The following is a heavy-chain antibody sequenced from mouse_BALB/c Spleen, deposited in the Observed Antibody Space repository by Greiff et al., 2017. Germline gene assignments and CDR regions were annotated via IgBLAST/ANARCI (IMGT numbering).Heavy chain of an antibody. CDR2: ISYSGST. CDR3: ASPYYYGSSSYAMDY. Sequence: EVKLMESGPGLVKPSQSLSLTCTVTGYSITSDYAWNWIRQFPGNKLEWMGYISYSGSTSYNPSLKSRISITRDTSKNQFFLQLNSVTTEDTATYYCASPYYYGSSSYAMDYWGQGTSVTVSS. D-gene: IGHD1-1*01. CDR1: GYSITSDYA. J-gene: IGHJ4*01. V-gene: IGHV3-2*02.